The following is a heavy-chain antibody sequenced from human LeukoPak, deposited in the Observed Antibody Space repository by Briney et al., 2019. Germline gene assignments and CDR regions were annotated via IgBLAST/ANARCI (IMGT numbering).Heavy chain of an antibody. CDR3: ARGYSSGWPAFDI. D-gene: IGHD6-19*01. J-gene: IGHJ3*02. Sequence: GRSLRLSCAASGFTFSSYGMHWVRQAPGKGLEWVAVISYDGSNKYYADSVKGRFTISRDNSKNTLYLQMNSLRAEDTAVYYCARGYSSGWPAFDIWGQGTMVTVSS. CDR1: GFTFSSYG. V-gene: IGHV3-30*03. CDR2: ISYDGSNK.